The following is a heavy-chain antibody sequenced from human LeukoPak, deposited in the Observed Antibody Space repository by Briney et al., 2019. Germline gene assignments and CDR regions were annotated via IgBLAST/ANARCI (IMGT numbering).Heavy chain of an antibody. Sequence: ASVKVSCKASGYTFTNYGISWVRQAPGQGLEWMGWISVYNGNTNYAQKLQGRVTMTTDTSTSTAYMELRSLRSDDTAVYYCARLRWGVWKLLWFGGSSSGYMDVWGKGTTVTISS. J-gene: IGHJ6*03. V-gene: IGHV1-18*01. CDR2: ISVYNGNT. D-gene: IGHD3-10*01. CDR1: GYTFTNYG. CDR3: ARLRWGVWKLLWFGGSSSGYMDV.